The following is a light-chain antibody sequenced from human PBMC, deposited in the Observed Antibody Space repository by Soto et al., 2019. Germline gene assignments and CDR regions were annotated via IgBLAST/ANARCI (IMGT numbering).Light chain of an antibody. CDR3: QQYMRYPVT. Sequence: DIQMTQSPSSLSASVGDRVTITCRASQDISNFLAWFQQKPGKAPKSLISAAPSLQSGVPSKFNGSGSGTDFTLTIHSLQPDDSATYYCQQYMRYPVTFGQGTRLEIK. CDR1: QDISNF. V-gene: IGKV1-16*02. CDR2: AAP. J-gene: IGKJ5*01.